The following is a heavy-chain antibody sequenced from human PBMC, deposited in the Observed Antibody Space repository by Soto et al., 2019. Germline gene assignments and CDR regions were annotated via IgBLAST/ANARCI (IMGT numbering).Heavy chain of an antibody. CDR2: IYYSGST. V-gene: IGHV4-31*03. J-gene: IGHJ4*02. Sequence: SETQSLTCTVSGGSISRGGYCWSWIRQHPGKGLEWIGYIYYSGSTYYNPSLKSRVTISVDTSKNQFSLKLSSVTAADTAVYYCARAGLHGVYYWGQGTLVTVSS. CDR3: ARAGLHGVYY. D-gene: IGHD4-4*01. CDR1: GGSISRGGYC.